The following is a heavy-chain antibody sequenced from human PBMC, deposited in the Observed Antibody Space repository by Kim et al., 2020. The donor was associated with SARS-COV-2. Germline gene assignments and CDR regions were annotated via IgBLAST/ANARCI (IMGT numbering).Heavy chain of an antibody. J-gene: IGHJ4*02. V-gene: IGHV3-48*02. Sequence: GGSLRLSCEASGFIISSYSMNWVRQAPGKGLEWVSYISSGGSTEYYADSVKGRFTISRDNAKNSLYLQMNSLRDEDTGVYYCTRDRYGDFDSDYWGQGTLVPVSS. CDR3: TRDRYGDFDSDY. CDR1: GFIISSYS. D-gene: IGHD4-17*01. CDR2: ISSGGSTE.